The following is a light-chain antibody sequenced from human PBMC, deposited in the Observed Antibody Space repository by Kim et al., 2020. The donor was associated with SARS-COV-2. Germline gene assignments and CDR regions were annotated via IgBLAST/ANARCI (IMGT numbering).Light chain of an antibody. CDR1: RGVRST. CDR2: AAS. V-gene: IGKV3-15*01. Sequence: PGERATLAGRASRGVRSTLAWYKQKPGKGPRLLIYAASTRAFGTPVRSSGRGLGKEFTLTTSSRQSEDFAVNYGKQYKNWPETFGEGTKVDSK. J-gene: IGKJ1*01. CDR3: KQYKNWPET.